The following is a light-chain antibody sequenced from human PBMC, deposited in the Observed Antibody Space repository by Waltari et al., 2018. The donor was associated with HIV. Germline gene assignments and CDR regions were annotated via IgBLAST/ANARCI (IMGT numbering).Light chain of an antibody. V-gene: IGKV1-39*01. CDR2: AAS. Sequence: DIQLTQSPSSLSASVGDRVTITCRASQSISSYLNWYQQKPGKAPKLLIYAASSLQSGVPARFNGSGSGTDFTLTISSLQPEDFATYYCQQIYGTPRTFGQGTKVEIK. CDR3: QQIYGTPRT. J-gene: IGKJ1*01. CDR1: QSISSY.